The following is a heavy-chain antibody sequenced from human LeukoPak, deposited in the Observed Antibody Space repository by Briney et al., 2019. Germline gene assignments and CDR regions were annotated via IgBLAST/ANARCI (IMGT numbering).Heavy chain of an antibody. CDR1: GYIFTTYW. Sequence: GESLKISRKGSGYIFTTYWIGWVRQMPGKGLEWMGIIYPGDSDTRYSPSFQGQVTISADKSISTAYLQWSSLKASDTAMYYCARQWSSGWSFFDYWGQGTLVTVSS. CDR3: ARQWSSGWSFFDY. V-gene: IGHV5-51*01. J-gene: IGHJ4*02. D-gene: IGHD6-19*01. CDR2: IYPGDSDT.